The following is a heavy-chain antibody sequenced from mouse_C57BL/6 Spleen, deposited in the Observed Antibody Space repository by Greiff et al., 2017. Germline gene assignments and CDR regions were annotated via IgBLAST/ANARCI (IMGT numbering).Heavy chain of an antibody. CDR2: INPSNGGT. CDR3: ARPSYGYDGAWFAY. Sequence: QVQLKQPGTELVKPGASVKLSCKASGYTFTSYWMHWVKQRPGQGLEWVGNINPSNGGTNYNEKFKSKATLTVDKSSSTAYMQLSSLTSEDSAVYYCARPSYGYDGAWFAYWGQGTLVTVSA. J-gene: IGHJ3*01. V-gene: IGHV1-53*01. D-gene: IGHD2-2*01. CDR1: GYTFTSYW.